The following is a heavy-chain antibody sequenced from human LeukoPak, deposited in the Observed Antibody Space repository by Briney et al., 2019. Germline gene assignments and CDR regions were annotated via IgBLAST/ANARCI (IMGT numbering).Heavy chain of an antibody. Sequence: PGGSLRLSCVGSGFTFRSHWVNWVRESPGHGLEWVANIKPDGIDKYYVDSARGRFTVSRGNAKNSAFLQMNSLRAEHTAIYYCATISAQTFDIWGQGTLVSVSS. V-gene: IGHV3-7*01. J-gene: IGHJ3*02. CDR1: GFTFRSHW. CDR2: IKPDGIDK. D-gene: IGHD5-24*01. CDR3: ATISAQTFDI.